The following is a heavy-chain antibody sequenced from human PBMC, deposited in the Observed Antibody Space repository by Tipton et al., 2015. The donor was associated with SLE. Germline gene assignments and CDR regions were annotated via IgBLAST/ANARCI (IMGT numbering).Heavy chain of an antibody. V-gene: IGHV3-23*03. Sequence: LSLTCAASGFTFSSYAMSWVRQAPGKGLEWVSVIYSGGSTYYADSVKGRFTISRDNSKNTLYLQMNSLRAEDTAVYYCAKTPGGYFDYWGQGTLVTVSS. J-gene: IGHJ4*02. CDR2: IYSGGST. CDR3: AKTPGGYFDY. CDR1: GFTFSSYA. D-gene: IGHD1-26*01.